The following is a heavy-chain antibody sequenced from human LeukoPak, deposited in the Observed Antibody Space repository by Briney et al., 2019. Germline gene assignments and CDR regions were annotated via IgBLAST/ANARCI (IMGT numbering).Heavy chain of an antibody. CDR1: GFTFSSYA. D-gene: IGHD3-16*02. V-gene: IGHV3-30*04. Sequence: SGGSLRLSCAASGFTFSSYAMHWVRQAPGKGLEWVAVISYDGSNKYYADSVKGRFTISRDNSKNTLYLQMNSLRAEDTAVYYCASGAYVWGSYRYSYFDYWGQGTLVTVSS. J-gene: IGHJ4*02. CDR3: ASGAYVWGSYRYSYFDY. CDR2: ISYDGSNK.